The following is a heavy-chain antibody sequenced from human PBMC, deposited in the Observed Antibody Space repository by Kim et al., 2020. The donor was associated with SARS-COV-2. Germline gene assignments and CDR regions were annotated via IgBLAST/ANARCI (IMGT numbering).Heavy chain of an antibody. CDR2: INAGNGNT. CDR1: GYTFTSYA. D-gene: IGHD3-10*01. V-gene: IGHV1-3*01. J-gene: IGHJ5*02. CDR3: ATNLLWFGEHWFDP. Sequence: ASVKVSCKASGYTFTSYAMHWVRQAPGQRLEWMGWINAGNGNTKYSQKFQGRVTITRDTSASTAYMELSSLRSEDTAVYYCATNLLWFGEHWFDPWGQGTLVTVSS.